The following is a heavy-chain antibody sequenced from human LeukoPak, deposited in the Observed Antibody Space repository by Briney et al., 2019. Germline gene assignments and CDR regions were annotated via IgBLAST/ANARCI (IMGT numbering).Heavy chain of an antibody. CDR2: IRSKANSYAT. J-gene: IGHJ4*02. Sequence: GGSLKLSCAASGFTFSGSAMHWVRQASGKGLEWVGRIRSKANSYATAYAASVKGRFTISRDDSKNTAYLQMNSLKTEDTGVYYCTREHVLRYFDWGQGTLVTVSS. D-gene: IGHD3-9*01. CDR1: GFTFSGSA. CDR3: TREHVLRYFD. V-gene: IGHV3-73*01.